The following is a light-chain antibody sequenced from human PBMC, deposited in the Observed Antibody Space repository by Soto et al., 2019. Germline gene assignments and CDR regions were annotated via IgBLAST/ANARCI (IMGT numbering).Light chain of an antibody. Sequence: DIQMTQSPSTLSAPVGDGVTITCRASQNISVWLAWYQQRPGNAPKFLIYDASSLETGVPSRFSGSGSGTEFTLTIRSLQPDDFATYYCQQYDSSSPTFGQGTKLEIK. CDR3: QQYDSSSPT. CDR1: QNISVW. V-gene: IGKV1-5*01. J-gene: IGKJ2*01. CDR2: DAS.